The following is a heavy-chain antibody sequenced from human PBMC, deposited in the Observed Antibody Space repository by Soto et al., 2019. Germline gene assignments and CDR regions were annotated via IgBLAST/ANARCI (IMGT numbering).Heavy chain of an antibody. CDR1: GFTFSSYS. CDR2: ISSSSSYI. J-gene: IGHJ4*02. CDR3: ARVGGQLVPGFDF. Sequence: EVQLVESGGGLVKPGGSLRLSCAASGFTFSSYSMNWVRQAPGKGLEWVSSISSSSSYIYYADSVKGRFTISRDNAKNSLSLQVNSLRAEDTAVYYCARVGGQLVPGFDFWGQGTLVTVSS. V-gene: IGHV3-21*01. D-gene: IGHD6-6*01.